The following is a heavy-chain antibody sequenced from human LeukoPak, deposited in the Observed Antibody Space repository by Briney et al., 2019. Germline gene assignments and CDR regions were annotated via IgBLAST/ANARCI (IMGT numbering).Heavy chain of an antibody. V-gene: IGHV3-53*01. CDR2: IYSGGST. J-gene: IGHJ4*02. Sequence: GGSLRLSCAASGFTVSSNYMSWVRQAPGKGLEWVSVIYSGGSTYYADSVKGRFSISRDNSKNTLYLQMNSLRAEDTAVYYCAKDHDYDFWSGYYTGISYWGQGTLVTVSS. CDR3: AKDHDYDFWSGYYTGISY. D-gene: IGHD3-3*01. CDR1: GFTVSSNY.